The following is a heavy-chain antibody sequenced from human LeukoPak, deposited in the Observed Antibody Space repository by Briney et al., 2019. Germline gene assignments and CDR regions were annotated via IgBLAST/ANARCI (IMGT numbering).Heavy chain of an antibody. D-gene: IGHD3-16*02. V-gene: IGHV3-23*01. CDR2: ISGSGGST. CDR1: GFTFSSYA. Sequence: PGGSLRLSCAASGFTFSSYAMSWVRQAPGKGLEWVSAISGSGGSTYYADSVKGRFTISRDNSKNTLYLQMNSLRAEDTAVYYCAKDSSRGYDCVWGSYRYTSYYFDYWGQGTLVTVSS. J-gene: IGHJ4*02. CDR3: AKDSSRGYDCVWGSYRYTSYYFDY.